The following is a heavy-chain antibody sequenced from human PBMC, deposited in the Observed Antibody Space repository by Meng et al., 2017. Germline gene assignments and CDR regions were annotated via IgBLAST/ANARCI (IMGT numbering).Heavy chain of an antibody. V-gene: IGHV3-7*01. Sequence: GESLKISCAASGFTFSGYWMSWVRQAPGKGLEWVANIKEDGSEKYYVDSVKGRFTISRDNAENSLYLQMSSLRAEDTAVYYRVTSGTGHPYYFDYWGQGTLVTVSS. CDR1: GFTFSGYW. J-gene: IGHJ4*02. CDR3: VTSGTGHPYYFDY. D-gene: IGHD1-1*01. CDR2: IKEDGSEK.